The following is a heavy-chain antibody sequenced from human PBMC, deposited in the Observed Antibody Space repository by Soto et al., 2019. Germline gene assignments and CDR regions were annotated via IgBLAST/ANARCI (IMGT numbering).Heavy chain of an antibody. D-gene: IGHD4-17*01. V-gene: IGHV3-7*01. Sequence: EVQLVESGGGLVQPGGSLRVSCAASGFTFSSYWMSWVRQAPGKGLEWVANIKEDGSKTVYVDSVRGRFTISRDNAKNSVYLQMNSRRVEDTAVYYCARDEGLTETTFRFDCWGQGTLVTVSS. CDR2: IKEDGSKT. CDR1: GFTFSSYW. CDR3: ARDEGLTETTFRFDC. J-gene: IGHJ4*02.